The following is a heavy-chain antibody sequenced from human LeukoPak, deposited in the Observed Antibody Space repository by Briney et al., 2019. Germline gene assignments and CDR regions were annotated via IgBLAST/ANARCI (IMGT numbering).Heavy chain of an antibody. Sequence: AGGSLRLSCAASGFTFSSYGMHWVRQAPGKGLEWVAVISYDGSNKYYADSVKGRFTISRDNSKNTLYLQMNSLRAEDTAVYYCASVVVTTDYYFDYWGQGTLVTVSS. J-gene: IGHJ4*02. CDR3: ASVVVTTDYYFDY. D-gene: IGHD3-22*01. CDR2: ISYDGSNK. CDR1: GFTFSSYG. V-gene: IGHV3-30*03.